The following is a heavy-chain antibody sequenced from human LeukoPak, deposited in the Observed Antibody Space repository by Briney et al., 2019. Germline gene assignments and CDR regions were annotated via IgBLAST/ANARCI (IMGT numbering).Heavy chain of an antibody. J-gene: IGHJ4*02. CDR2: ISSSSSTI. D-gene: IGHD6-19*01. CDR3: ARWNSGWYIDY. V-gene: IGHV3-48*01. Sequence: GGSLRLSCAASGFTFSSYSMNWVRQAPGKGLEWVSYISSSSSTIYYADSVKGRFTISRDNSKNTLFLQMNSLRAEDTAVYYCARWNSGWYIDYWGQGTLVTVSS. CDR1: GFTFSSYS.